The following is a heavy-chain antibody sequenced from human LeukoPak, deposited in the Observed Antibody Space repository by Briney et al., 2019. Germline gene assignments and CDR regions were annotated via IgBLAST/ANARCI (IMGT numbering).Heavy chain of an antibody. CDR3: TSLKGSSGYESDY. J-gene: IGHJ4*02. CDR2: IRSKANSYAT. Sequence: GGSLRLSCAASGFTFSGSAMAWVRQASGKGLEWVGRIRSKANSYATAYAASVKGRFTISRDDSKNTAYLQMNSLKTEDTAVYYCTSLKGSSGYESDYWGQGTLVTVSS. D-gene: IGHD3-22*01. V-gene: IGHV3-73*01. CDR1: GFTFSGSA.